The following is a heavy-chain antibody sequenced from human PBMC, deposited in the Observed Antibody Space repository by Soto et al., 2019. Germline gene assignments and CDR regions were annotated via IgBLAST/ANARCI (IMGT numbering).Heavy chain of an antibody. CDR2: ISAYNGHT. D-gene: IGHD3-9*01. Sequence: QVQLVQSGAEVKKPGASVKVSCKASGYTFTSYRISWVRQAPGQGLEWMGWISAYNGHTNYAQKLQGRVTMTTDTSTSTAYMELRSLRSDDTALYYCARLDLEGRYFDRFDYWGQGTLVTVSS. CDR3: ARLDLEGRYFDRFDY. V-gene: IGHV1-18*01. J-gene: IGHJ4*02. CDR1: GYTFTSYR.